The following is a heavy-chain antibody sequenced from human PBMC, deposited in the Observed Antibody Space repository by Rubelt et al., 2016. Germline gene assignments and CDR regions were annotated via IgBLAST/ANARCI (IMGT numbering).Heavy chain of an antibody. J-gene: IGHJ6*02. Sequence: QAQMEQSGAEVKKPGASVKVSCKASGYTFTNYPISWVRRAPGQGLEWMGRIVPILHVTNYAQKFRARVTITADKATSTAYMGLTSLRAEETAVYYCARPPDVYGVDVWGQGTTVTVSS. CDR1: GYTFTNYP. CDR3: ARPPDVYGVDV. CDR2: IVPILHVT. V-gene: IGHV1-69*02.